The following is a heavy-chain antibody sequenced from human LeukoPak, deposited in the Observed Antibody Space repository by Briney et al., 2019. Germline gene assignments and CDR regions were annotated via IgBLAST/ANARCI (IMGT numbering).Heavy chain of an antibody. CDR1: GYSFTSYD. D-gene: IGHD1-7*01. J-gene: IGHJ4*02. V-gene: IGHV1-8*03. Sequence: ASVKVSCKASGYSFTSYDIDWLRQATGQGLEWMGWMNPNSGNTGYAQKFQGRVTITRNTSISTAYMELSSLRAEDTAVYYCARDLRGTTSPRGPDDYWGQGTLVTVSS. CDR3: ARDLRGTTSPRGPDDY. CDR2: MNPNSGNT.